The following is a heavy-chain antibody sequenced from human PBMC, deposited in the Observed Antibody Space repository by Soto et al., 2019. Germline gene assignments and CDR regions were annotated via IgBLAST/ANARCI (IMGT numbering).Heavy chain of an antibody. CDR3: ARLEQWLEFDY. V-gene: IGHV4-59*08. CDR1: GSSISSYY. D-gene: IGHD6-19*01. CDR2: IYYSGST. J-gene: IGHJ4*02. Sequence: SETLSLTCTVSGSSISSYYWSWIRQPPGRGLEWIGYIYYSGSTNYNPSLKSRVTISVDTSKNQFSLKLSSVTAADTAVYYCARLEQWLEFDYWGQGTLVTVS.